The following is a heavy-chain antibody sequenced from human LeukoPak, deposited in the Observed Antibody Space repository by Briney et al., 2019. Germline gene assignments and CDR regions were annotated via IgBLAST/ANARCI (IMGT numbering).Heavy chain of an antibody. V-gene: IGHV1-8*01. D-gene: IGHD3-10*01. CDR3: ARSIPLWKALRRDWFDP. CDR2: MNPNSGNT. CDR1: GYTFTSYD. Sequence: GASVKVSCKASGYTFTSYDINWVRQATGQGLEWMGWMNPNSGNTGYAQKFQGRVTMTRNTSISTAYMELSSLRSEDTAVYYCARSIPLWKALRRDWFDPWGQGTLVTVSS. J-gene: IGHJ5*02.